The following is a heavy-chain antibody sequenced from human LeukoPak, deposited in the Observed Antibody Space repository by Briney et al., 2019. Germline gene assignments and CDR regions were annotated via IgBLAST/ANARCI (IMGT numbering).Heavy chain of an antibody. CDR1: GGSISSYY. J-gene: IGHJ4*02. V-gene: IGHV4-59*01. Sequence: SETLSLTCTVSGGSISSYYWSWIRQPPGKGLEWIGYIYYSGSTIYNPSLKSRVTISVDTSKNQFSLKLSSVTAADTAVYYCARYGGYVFDLWGQGTLVTVSS. CDR3: ARYGGYVFDL. CDR2: IYYSGST. D-gene: IGHD4-17*01.